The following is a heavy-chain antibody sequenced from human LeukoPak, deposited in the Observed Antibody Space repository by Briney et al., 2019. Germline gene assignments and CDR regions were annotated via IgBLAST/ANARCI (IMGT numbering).Heavy chain of an antibody. J-gene: IGHJ6*03. CDR2: LSGNGAYT. CDR1: GFTFSSYG. V-gene: IGHV3-23*01. CDR3: AKLPQGGGDYYYVAV. Sequence: GGSLRLSCAASGFTFSSYGMSWVGQAPGKGLEWVSALSGNGAYTYYPDSVRGRFTIYRHNSKNTLFLQLNSLRAEGTGVYYCAKLPQGGGDYYYVAVWGKGTTVTVSS. D-gene: IGHD1-26*01.